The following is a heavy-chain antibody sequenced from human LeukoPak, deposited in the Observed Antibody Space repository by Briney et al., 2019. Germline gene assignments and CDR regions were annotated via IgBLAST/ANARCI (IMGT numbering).Heavy chain of an antibody. Sequence: PSETLSLTCTVSGGSISGYYWSWIRQPPGKGLEWIGYIYYSGSTNYNPSLKSRVTISVDTSKNQFSLKLSSVTAADTAVYYCARVDVLRYFDWSPPATFDIWGQGTMVTVSS. J-gene: IGHJ3*02. CDR3: ARVDVLRYFDWSPPATFDI. CDR2: IYYSGST. V-gene: IGHV4-59*01. CDR1: GGSISGYY. D-gene: IGHD3-9*01.